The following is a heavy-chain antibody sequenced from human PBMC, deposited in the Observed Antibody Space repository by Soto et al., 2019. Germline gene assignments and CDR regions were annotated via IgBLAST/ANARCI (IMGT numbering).Heavy chain of an antibody. V-gene: IGHV4-59*07. CDR3: ARALLRGSREYYFGMDV. D-gene: IGHD3-10*01. CDR1: GGSISSYY. Sequence: SDTPSLTPTVSGGSISSYYWTWIRQPPGKGLEWIASFYYTGSADYNPSLKSRITGSVASSRTQFSLRLRSVTAADSAVYYCARALLRGSREYYFGMDVWGQGATVTVS. J-gene: IGHJ6*02. CDR2: FYYTGSA.